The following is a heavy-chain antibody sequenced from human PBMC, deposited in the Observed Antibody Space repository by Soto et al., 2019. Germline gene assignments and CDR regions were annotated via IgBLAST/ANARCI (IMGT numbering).Heavy chain of an antibody. V-gene: IGHV4-31*03. CDR2: IDYSGYT. J-gene: IGHJ4*02. D-gene: IGHD2-2*01. CDR3: ATSYCRSTNCPYYFDY. CDR1: GGSINSGGHY. Sequence: VQLQESGPGLVKPSQTLSLTCTVSGGSINSGGHYWIWIRQHPGKGLEWIGHIDYSGYTSYNPSLKSRLTVSVDTSKTHFSLRLTSVTAADAAVYYCATSYCRSTNCPYYFDYWGQGTLVTVSS.